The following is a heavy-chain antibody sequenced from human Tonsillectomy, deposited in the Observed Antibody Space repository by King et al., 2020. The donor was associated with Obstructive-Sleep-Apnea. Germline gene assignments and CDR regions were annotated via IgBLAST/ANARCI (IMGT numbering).Heavy chain of an antibody. CDR1: CFTLDEYA. D-gene: IGHD5-24*01. Sequence: VQLVESGGGLVQPGRSLRLSCAASCFTLDEYAMHWVRQAPGKGLEWVAGISFDIGSIGYSDSVKGRFTNSRDKAKNSLYLQMNSLRAEDTALYYCAKDVEMATITHFDYWGQGTLVTVSS. CDR3: AKDVEMATITHFDY. J-gene: IGHJ4*02. CDR2: ISFDIGSI. V-gene: IGHV3-9*01.